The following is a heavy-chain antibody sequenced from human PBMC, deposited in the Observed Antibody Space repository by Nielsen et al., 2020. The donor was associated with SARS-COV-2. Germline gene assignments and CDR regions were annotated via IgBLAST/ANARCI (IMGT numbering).Heavy chain of an antibody. CDR3: ARHRARITMIAYYYGMDV. CDR2: IYYSGST. CDR1: GGSISSYY. Sequence: SETLSLTCTVSGGSISSYYWSWIRQPPGKGLEWIGYIYYSGSTNYNPSLKSRVTISVDTSKNQFSLKLSSVTAADTAVYYCARHRARITMIAYYYGMDVWGQGTTVTASS. J-gene: IGHJ6*02. D-gene: IGHD3-22*01. V-gene: IGHV4-59*08.